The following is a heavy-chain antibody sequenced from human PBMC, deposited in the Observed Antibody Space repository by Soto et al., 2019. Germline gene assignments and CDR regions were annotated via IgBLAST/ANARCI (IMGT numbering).Heavy chain of an antibody. Sequence: PRSSLRLSWAASGFTVSSYEMNWVRQAPGKGLEWVSYISSSGSTIYYADSVKGRFTISRDNAKNSLYLQMNSLRAEDTAVYYCERDHHYYYDSSCYYQDSDYWGQGTLVPVS. J-gene: IGHJ4*02. CDR2: ISSSGSTI. CDR1: GFTVSSYE. CDR3: ERDHHYYYDSSCYYQDSDY. D-gene: IGHD3-22*01. V-gene: IGHV3-48*03.